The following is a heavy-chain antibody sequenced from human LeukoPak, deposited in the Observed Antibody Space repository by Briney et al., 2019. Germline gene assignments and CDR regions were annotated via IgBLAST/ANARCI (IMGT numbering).Heavy chain of an antibody. V-gene: IGHV4-59*12. Sequence: SETLSLTCTVSGGSISSYYWSWIRQPPGKGLEWIGYIYYSGSTNYNPSLKSRVTISVDTSKNQFSLKLSSVTAADTAVYYCARRGSSWSGFDYWGQGTLVTVSS. D-gene: IGHD6-13*01. CDR1: GGSISSYY. CDR3: ARRGSSWSGFDY. J-gene: IGHJ4*02. CDR2: IYYSGST.